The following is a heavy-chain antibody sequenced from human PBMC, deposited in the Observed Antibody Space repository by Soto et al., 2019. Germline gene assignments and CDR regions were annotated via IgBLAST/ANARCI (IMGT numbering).Heavy chain of an antibody. CDR1: GFTFSSCS. V-gene: IGHV3-21*05. D-gene: IGHD5-18*01. Sequence: GGSLRLSCAASGFTFSSCSMYWVRQAPGKGLEWVSYISSSSSYIYYADSVKGRFTISRDNAKNSLYLQMNSLRAEDTAVYYCARDTAMGHYYYYGMDVWGQGTTVTVSS. CDR3: ARDTAMGHYYYYGMDV. CDR2: ISSSSSYI. J-gene: IGHJ6*02.